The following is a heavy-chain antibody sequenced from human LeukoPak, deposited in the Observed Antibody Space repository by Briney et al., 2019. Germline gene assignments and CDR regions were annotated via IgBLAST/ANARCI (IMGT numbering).Heavy chain of an antibody. CDR1: GFTFSSYE. D-gene: IGHD2-8*01. J-gene: IGHJ4*02. CDR3: ARDSRCIY. Sequence: GGSLRLSCAASGFTFSSYEMNWVRQAPGKGLEWVSSISSSSSYIYYADSVKGRFTISRDNAKNSLYLQMNSLRAEDTAVYYCARDSRCIYWGQGTLVTVSS. V-gene: IGHV3-21*01. CDR2: ISSSSSYI.